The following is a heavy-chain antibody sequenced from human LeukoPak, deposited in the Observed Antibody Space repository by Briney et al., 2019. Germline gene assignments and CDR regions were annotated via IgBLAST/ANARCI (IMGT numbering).Heavy chain of an antibody. V-gene: IGHV3-72*01. D-gene: IGHD3-10*01. Sequence: GGSLRLSCAASGFTFSDHYMDWVRQAPGKGLEWVGRIRNKANSYTTEYAASVKGRFTISRDDSKNSLYLQMNSLRAEDTAVYYCARALSDAGWFGELLCFDYWGQGTLVTVSS. J-gene: IGHJ4*02. CDR3: ARALSDAGWFGELLCFDY. CDR2: IRNKANSYTT. CDR1: GFTFSDHY.